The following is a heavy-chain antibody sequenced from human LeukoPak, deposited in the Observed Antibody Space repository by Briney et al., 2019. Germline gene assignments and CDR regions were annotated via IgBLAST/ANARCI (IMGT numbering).Heavy chain of an antibody. CDR3: GRGPLNRAASLGRGLIISD. J-gene: IGHJ4*02. Sequence: KPGLSEGLLQGSGGTFSSYAISWVRQAPGQGLEWMGGIIPIFGTANYAQKFQDRVTMTSDTSTNTVFMELSSLTSEDTAVYYCGRGPLNRAASLGRGLIISDWGQGTLVIVAS. CDR2: IIPIFGTA. V-gene: IGHV1-69*05. CDR1: GGTFSSYA. D-gene: IGHD3-10*01.